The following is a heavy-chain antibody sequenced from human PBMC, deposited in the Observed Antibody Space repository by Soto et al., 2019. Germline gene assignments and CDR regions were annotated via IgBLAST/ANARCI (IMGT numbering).Heavy chain of an antibody. CDR2: IYYSGST. J-gene: IGHJ4*02. V-gene: IGHV4-31*03. Sequence: QVQLQESGPGLVKPSQTLSLTCTVSGGSISSGGYYWSWIRQHPGKGLEWIGYIYYSGSTYYNPSLKSRVTISVDTSKNQFSLKLSSVTAADTAVYYCAREGSSSWYTSNQTGFDYWGQGTLVTVSS. CDR1: GGSISSGGYY. CDR3: AREGSSSWYTSNQTGFDY. D-gene: IGHD6-13*01.